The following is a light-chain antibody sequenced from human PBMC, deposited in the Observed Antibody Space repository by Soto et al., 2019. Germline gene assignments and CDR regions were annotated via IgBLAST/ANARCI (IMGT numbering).Light chain of an antibody. CDR2: DAA. J-gene: IGKJ5*01. V-gene: IGKV1-33*01. CDR1: QNINNV. CDR3: QQYDNLPPFT. Sequence: IQMSQPLSSLPASVGDRVTITCQVSQNINNVLNWYQQKPAKAPKRLIYDAANLETGVPSRFSGSGSGTDFTFTISSLQPEDIATYYCQQYDNLPPFTFGQGTRLE.